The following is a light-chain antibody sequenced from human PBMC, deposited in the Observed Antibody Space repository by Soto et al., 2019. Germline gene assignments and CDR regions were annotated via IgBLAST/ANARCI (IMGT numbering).Light chain of an antibody. V-gene: IGKV3-15*01. CDR2: GAS. Sequence: EIVMTQSPATLSVSPGERATLSCRASQSVRSNLAWYQQKPGQAPRLLIYGASTRATGIPARFSGSGSGTEFTLTISSLQSDDFATYYCQQYNSYSWTFGQGTKVDIK. CDR1: QSVRSN. CDR3: QQYNSYSWT. J-gene: IGKJ1*01.